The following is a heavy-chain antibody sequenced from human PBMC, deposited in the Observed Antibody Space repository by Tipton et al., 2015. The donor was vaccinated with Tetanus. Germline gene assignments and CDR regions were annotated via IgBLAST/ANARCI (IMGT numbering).Heavy chain of an antibody. CDR2: MNPKGGTI. Sequence: QSGAEVKEPGASVTVSCKASGYTFNNHDIFWVRQATGQGLEWLGWMNPKGGTIGSAQKFQGRFTMTRDTSINTAYMELTSLTSEDTAVYYCARGVEFAHYGMDVWGQGTTVTVSS. V-gene: IGHV1-8*01. J-gene: IGHJ6*02. CDR1: GYTFNNHD. CDR3: ARGVEFAHYGMDV.